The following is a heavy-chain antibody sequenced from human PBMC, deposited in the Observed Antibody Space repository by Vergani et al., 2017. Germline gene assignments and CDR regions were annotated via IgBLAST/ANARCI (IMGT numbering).Heavy chain of an antibody. CDR2: IYYSGST. D-gene: IGHD3-10*01. Sequence: QLQLQESGPGLVKPSETLSLICTVSGGSISSSSYYWGWIRQPPGKGLEWIGSIYYSGSTYYNPSLKSRVTISVDTSKNQFSLKLSAVTAADTAVYYCARHEYGSGNYHFDYWGQGTLVTVSS. V-gene: IGHV4-39*01. J-gene: IGHJ4*02. CDR3: ARHEYGSGNYHFDY. CDR1: GGSISSSSYY.